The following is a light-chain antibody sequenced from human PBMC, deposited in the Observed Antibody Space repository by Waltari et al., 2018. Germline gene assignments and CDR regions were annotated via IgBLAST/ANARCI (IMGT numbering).Light chain of an antibody. CDR3: QQYNNSPLT. J-gene: IGKJ4*01. Sequence: EIVLTQSPGTLSLSPGERATLSCRASQSVAGRNLAWYQQKAGQAPRLLIYGASSRATGIPDRFSGSGSGTEFTLTSSRLEPEDVAVYYCQQYNNSPLTFGGGTKVEIK. V-gene: IGKV3-20*01. CDR1: QSVAGRN. CDR2: GAS.